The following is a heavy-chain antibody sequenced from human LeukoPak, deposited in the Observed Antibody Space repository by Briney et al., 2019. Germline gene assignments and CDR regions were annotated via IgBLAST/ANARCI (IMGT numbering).Heavy chain of an antibody. J-gene: IGHJ4*02. Sequence: SETLSLTCTVSGGSISSYYWSWIRQPAGKGLEWIGRIYTCGSTNYNPSLKSRVTMSVDTSKNQFSLKLSSVTAADTAVYYCARDLFPTYYYDSSGSTWGQGTLVTVSS. V-gene: IGHV4-4*07. CDR1: GGSISSYY. D-gene: IGHD3-22*01. CDR3: ARDLFPTYYYDSSGST. CDR2: IYTCGST.